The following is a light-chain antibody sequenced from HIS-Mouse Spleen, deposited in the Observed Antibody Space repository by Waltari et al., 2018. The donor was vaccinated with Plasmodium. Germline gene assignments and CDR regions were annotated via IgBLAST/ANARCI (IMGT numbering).Light chain of an antibody. CDR3: QQYYSYLLT. CDR1: QGISSY. CDR2: AAS. V-gene: IGKV1-8*01. Sequence: AIRMTQSPSPFPASTGDRLTITCRASQGISSYLAWYQQKPGKAPKLLFYAASTLQSGVPSRFSGSGAGTDFTLTISCLQSEDFATYYCQQYYSYLLTFGGGTKVEIK. J-gene: IGKJ4*01.